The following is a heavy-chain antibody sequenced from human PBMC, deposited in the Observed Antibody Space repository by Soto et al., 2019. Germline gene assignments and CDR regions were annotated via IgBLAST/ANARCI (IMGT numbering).Heavy chain of an antibody. CDR1: GFTFSSYG. CDR2: IKPDGSQK. J-gene: IGHJ3*02. V-gene: IGHV3-7*04. Sequence: HHGGSLRLSCAASGFTFSSYGMSWVRKAPGKGLEWVANIKPDGSQKWYVDSVKGRFTISRDNAKKSLYLQMNSLRAEDTAVYYCARGDYYDSSGPFSDAFDIWGQGTMVTVS. CDR3: ARGDYYDSSGPFSDAFDI. D-gene: IGHD3-22*01.